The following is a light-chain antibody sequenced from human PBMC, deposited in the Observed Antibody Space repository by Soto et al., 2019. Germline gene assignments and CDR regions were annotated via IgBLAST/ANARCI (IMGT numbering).Light chain of an antibody. J-gene: IGKJ1*01. CDR2: DAP. CDR1: QTISSG. CDR3: QQYKSYKT. Sequence: DIPMTQSPSTLSASVGDRVTITCRASQTISSGLAWYQQKPGKAPKVLIYDAPTLESGVPSRFSGSGSGTEFTLTISSLQPDDFATYYCQQYKSYKTFGQGTKVEIK. V-gene: IGKV1-5*01.